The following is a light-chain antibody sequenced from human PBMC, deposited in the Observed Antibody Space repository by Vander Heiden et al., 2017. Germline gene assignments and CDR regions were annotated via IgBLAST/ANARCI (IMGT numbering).Light chain of an antibody. V-gene: IGKV3-11*01. CDR3: QHRSGWLPGT. Sequence: EIVLTQSPATLSLSPGEGATPSCRASQSVSSYLAWYQHKPGQAPRLLIYEASNRAPGIPGRFSGTGSGTDFTLTISSLEPEDSAVYYCQHRSGWLPGTFGPGTKVEIK. CDR1: QSVSSY. CDR2: EAS. J-gene: IGKJ1*01.